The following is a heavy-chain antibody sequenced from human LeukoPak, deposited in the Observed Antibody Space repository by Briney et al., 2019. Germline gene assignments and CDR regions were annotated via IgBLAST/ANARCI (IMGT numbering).Heavy chain of an antibody. CDR3: ARDLQMATTYYYYMDV. V-gene: IGHV1-69*06. D-gene: IGHD5-24*01. J-gene: IGHJ6*03. Sequence: SVKVSCKASGYTFTGYYMHWVRQAPGQGLEWMGGIIPIFGTANYAQKFQGRVTITADKSTSTAYMELSSLRSEDTAVYYCARDLQMATTYYYYMDVWGKGTTVTVSS. CDR2: IIPIFGTA. CDR1: GYTFTGYY.